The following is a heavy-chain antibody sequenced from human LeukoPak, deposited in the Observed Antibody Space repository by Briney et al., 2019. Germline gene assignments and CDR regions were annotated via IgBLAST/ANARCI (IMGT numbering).Heavy chain of an antibody. D-gene: IGHD1-1*01. Sequence: ASVKVSCKASGGTFSSYAISWVRQAPGQGLEWMGGIIPIFGTANYAQKFQGRVTITADESTSTAYMELSSLRSEDTAVYYCARDKYTTGTVLYNYYGMDVWGQGTTVTVSS. V-gene: IGHV1-69*13. CDR2: IIPIFGTA. J-gene: IGHJ6*02. CDR3: ARDKYTTGTVLYNYYGMDV. CDR1: GGTFSSYA.